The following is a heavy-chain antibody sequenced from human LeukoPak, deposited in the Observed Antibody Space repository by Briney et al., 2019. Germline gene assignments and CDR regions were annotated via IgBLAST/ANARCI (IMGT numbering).Heavy chain of an antibody. Sequence: GGSLRLSCAASGFTLSGSALHWVRQASGKGLEWVGRIRSTANGYATAYAASVKGRFTISRDDSKNTAYLQMDSLKTEDTAVNYCTGNYYGSGSYADFDYWGQGTLVTVSS. CDR2: IRSTANGYAT. V-gene: IGHV3-73*01. D-gene: IGHD3-10*01. CDR3: TGNYYGSGSYADFDY. CDR1: GFTLSGSA. J-gene: IGHJ4*02.